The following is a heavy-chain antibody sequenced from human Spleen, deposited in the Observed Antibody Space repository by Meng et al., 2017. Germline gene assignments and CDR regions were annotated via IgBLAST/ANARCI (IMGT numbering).Heavy chain of an antibody. V-gene: IGHV1-46*02. CDR2: INPSDGYT. CDR1: GYTFNRHW. D-gene: IGHD1-1*01. CDR3: VRGQPESDGY. J-gene: IGHJ4*02. Sequence: QVQLVQSGAEVKNPGASVKVSCKASGYTFNRHWMHWVRQAPGQGLEWMGIINPSDGYTMYEQKFQGRISITRDTSTGTVYIELSSLRSEDTAVYYCVRGQPESDGYWGQGTLVTVSS.